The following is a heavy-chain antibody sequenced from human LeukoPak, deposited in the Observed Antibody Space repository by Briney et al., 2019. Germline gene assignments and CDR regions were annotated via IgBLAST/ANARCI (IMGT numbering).Heavy chain of an antibody. CDR1: GLSFSSYT. Sequence: GGSLRLSCAVSGLSFSSYTMSWVRQAPGKGREWVSAISGSGGSTYYADCVKGRFTISRDNSKNTLFLQMNSLRAEDTAVYYCAKDLGYCSSFSCPFDYWGQGTLVTVSS. CDR2: ISGSGGST. V-gene: IGHV3-23*01. CDR3: AKDLGYCSSFSCPFDY. D-gene: IGHD2-2*01. J-gene: IGHJ4*02.